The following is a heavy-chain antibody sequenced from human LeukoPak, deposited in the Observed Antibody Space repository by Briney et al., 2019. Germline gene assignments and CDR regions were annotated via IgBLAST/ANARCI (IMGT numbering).Heavy chain of an antibody. J-gene: IGHJ4*02. V-gene: IGHV3-7*03. CDR2: IKEDGTET. D-gene: IGHD5-24*01. CDR1: GFTFSSNW. Sequence: GGSLRLSCAASGFTFSSNWMSWVRLAPGKGLEWVANIKEDGTETYYVDSVKGRFTISRDNAKNSLYLQMNSLRVEDTAVYYCAKEGRSLQTYWGQGTLVTVSS. CDR3: AKEGRSLQTY.